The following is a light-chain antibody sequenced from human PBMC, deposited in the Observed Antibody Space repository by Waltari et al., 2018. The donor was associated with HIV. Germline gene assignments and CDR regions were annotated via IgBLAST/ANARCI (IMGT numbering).Light chain of an antibody. CDR1: SSDIGGYNY. J-gene: IGLJ2*01. V-gene: IGLV2-8*01. Sequence: QSALTQPPSASGPPGQSVTMSCTGTSSDIGGYNYVSCYQPHPGKAPKLIMTEVNKRPSGVPERFSGSKSGNTASLTVSGLQAEDAAHYYCSSYSPTNKFYVLFGGGTTLTVL. CDR3: SSYSPTNKFYVL. CDR2: EVN.